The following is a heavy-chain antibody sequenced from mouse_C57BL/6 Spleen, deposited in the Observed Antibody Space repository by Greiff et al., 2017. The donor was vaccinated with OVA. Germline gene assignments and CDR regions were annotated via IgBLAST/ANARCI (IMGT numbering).Heavy chain of an antibody. D-gene: IGHD1-1*01. CDR3: ARRSYGSSSYWYFDV. CDR1: GYTFTGYW. Sequence: QVQLQQSGAELMKPGASVKLPCKATGYTFTGYWIEWVKQRPGHGLEWIGEILPGSGSTNYNEKFKGKAIFTADTSSNTAYMQLGSLPTEGSAIYYCARRSYGSSSYWYFDVWGTGTTVTVSS. V-gene: IGHV1-9*01. J-gene: IGHJ1*03. CDR2: ILPGSGST.